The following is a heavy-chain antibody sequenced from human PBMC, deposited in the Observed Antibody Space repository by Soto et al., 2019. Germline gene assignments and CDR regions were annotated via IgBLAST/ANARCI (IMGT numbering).Heavy chain of an antibody. CDR2: IYYSGST. CDR1: GGSISSSSYY. V-gene: IGHV4-39*01. D-gene: IGHD2-15*01. J-gene: IGHJ3*02. CDR3: ARMVVVAATLGAAFDI. Sequence: QLQLQESGPGLVKPSETLSLTCTVSGGSISSSSYYWGWIRQPPGKGLEWIGSIYYSGSTYYNPSLKSRVTISVDTSKNQFSLKLSSVTAADTAVYYCARMVVVAATLGAAFDIWGQGTMVTVSS.